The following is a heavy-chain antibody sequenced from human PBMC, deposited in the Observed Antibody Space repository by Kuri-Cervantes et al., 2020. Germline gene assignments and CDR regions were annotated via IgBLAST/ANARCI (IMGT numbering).Heavy chain of an antibody. CDR1: GFTFSSYS. CDR2: ISSSSSTT. CDR3: ARDRGSYPDY. Sequence: GGSLRLSCAASGFTFSSYSMNWVRQAPGKGPEWVSSISSSSSTTYYADSVKGRFTISRDNAKNSLYLQMNSLRAEDTAVYYCARDRGSYPDYWGQGTLVTVSS. J-gene: IGHJ4*02. D-gene: IGHD1-26*01. V-gene: IGHV3-48*01.